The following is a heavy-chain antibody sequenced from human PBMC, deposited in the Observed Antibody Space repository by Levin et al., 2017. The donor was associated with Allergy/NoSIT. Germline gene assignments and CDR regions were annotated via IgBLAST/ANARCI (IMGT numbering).Heavy chain of an antibody. CDR3: TRDRIQTDY. D-gene: IGHD2/OR15-2a*01. CDR2: IRAIGTT. V-gene: IGHV3-49*03. J-gene: IGHJ4*02. Sequence: GESLKISCTTSGFTFADYAVTWFRQAPGKGLEWISFIRAIGTTEYAPSVKGRFTISRDDSKSIAYQQMDSLKTEDTGVYYCTRDRIQTDYWGQGTVVTVSS. CDR1: GFTFADYA.